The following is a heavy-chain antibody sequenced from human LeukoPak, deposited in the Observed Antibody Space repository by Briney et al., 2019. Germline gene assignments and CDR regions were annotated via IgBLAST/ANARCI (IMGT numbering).Heavy chain of an antibody. CDR3: AKYRWVSSSSSFDC. V-gene: IGHV3-23*01. D-gene: IGHD6-6*01. J-gene: IGHJ4*02. CDR2: ISGSGDTK. Sequence: GGSLRLSCAASGLTFNRYAMSWVRQAPGKGLKWVSAISGSGDTKYYADSVKGRFTISRDNSKNKLYLQMNSLRAEDTAVYHCAKYRWVSSSSSFDCWGQGTLVTVSS. CDR1: GLTFNRYA.